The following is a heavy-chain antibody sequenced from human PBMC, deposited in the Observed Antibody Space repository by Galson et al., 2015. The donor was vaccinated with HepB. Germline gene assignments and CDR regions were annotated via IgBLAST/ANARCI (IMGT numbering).Heavy chain of an antibody. CDR2: ISYDGNDE. V-gene: IGHV3-30*10. Sequence: SLRLSCAASGFKFASFSMHWVRQAPGKGLEWVATISYDGNDEYYIDSVKGRFTISRDNSRNMVTLQMKSVTPEDTAVYYCARGAREFDYWGQGMLVTVSS. CDR3: ARGAREFDY. J-gene: IGHJ4*02. CDR1: GFKFASFS.